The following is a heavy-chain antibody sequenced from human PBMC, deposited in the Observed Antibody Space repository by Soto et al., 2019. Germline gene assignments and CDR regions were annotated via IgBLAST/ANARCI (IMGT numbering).Heavy chain of an antibody. V-gene: IGHV6-1*01. CDR2: TYYRSEWYS. J-gene: IGHJ5*01. CDR3: VRLIGNSWLDS. Sequence: HVQLQQSGPGLVKPSQTLSLTCAISGDSVSSNSVTWNWIRQSPSRGLKWLGRTYYRSEWYSDYAVSVQSRVTINPDTSKNQFSLQLNSVTPEDTAVYYCVRLIGNSWLDSWGQGTLVTVSS. CDR1: GDSVSSNSVT.